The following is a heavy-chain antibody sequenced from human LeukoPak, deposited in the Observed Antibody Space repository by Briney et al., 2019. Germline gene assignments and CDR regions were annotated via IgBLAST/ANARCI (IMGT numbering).Heavy chain of an antibody. V-gene: IGHV1-8*03. D-gene: IGHD5-24*01. J-gene: IGHJ3*02. Sequence: GASVKVSCKASGYTFTSYDINWVRQATGQGLEWMGWMNPNSGNTGYAQKFQGRVTITRNTSISTAYMELSSLRSEDTAVYYCARDIGWMATQAAGAFDIWGQGTMVTVSS. CDR1: GYTFTSYD. CDR2: MNPNSGNT. CDR3: ARDIGWMATQAAGAFDI.